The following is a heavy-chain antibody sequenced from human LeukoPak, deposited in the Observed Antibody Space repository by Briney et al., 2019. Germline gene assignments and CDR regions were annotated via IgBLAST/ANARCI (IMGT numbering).Heavy chain of an antibody. CDR1: GFTFSSYA. CDR2: ISGSGGST. Sequence: PGGSLRLSCAASGFTFSSYAMGWVRQAPGKGLEWVSAISGSGGSTYYADSVKGRFTISRDNSKNTLYLQMNSLRAEDTAVFYCARAIVGATTRSFDYWGQGTLVTVSS. J-gene: IGHJ4*02. V-gene: IGHV3-23*01. D-gene: IGHD1-26*01. CDR3: ARAIVGATTRSFDY.